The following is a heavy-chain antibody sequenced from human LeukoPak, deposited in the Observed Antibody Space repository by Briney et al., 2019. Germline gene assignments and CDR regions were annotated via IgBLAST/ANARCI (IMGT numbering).Heavy chain of an antibody. CDR1: GGSISSGGYY. Sequence: SETLSLTCTVSGGSISSGGYYWSWIRQHLGKGLEWIGYIYYSGSTYYNPSLKSRVTISVDTSKNQFSLKLSSVTAADTAVYYCARFNWGSITYWGQGTLVTVSS. CDR2: IYYSGST. D-gene: IGHD7-27*01. V-gene: IGHV4-31*03. J-gene: IGHJ4*02. CDR3: ARFNWGSITY.